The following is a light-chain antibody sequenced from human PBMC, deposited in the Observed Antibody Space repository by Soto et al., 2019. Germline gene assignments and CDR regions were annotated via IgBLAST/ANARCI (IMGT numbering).Light chain of an antibody. J-gene: IGKJ1*01. V-gene: IGKV3-11*01. CDR3: QQRSTWPWT. Sequence: EIVLTQSPATLSLSPGERATLSCRASQRVSSYLAWYQQKPGQAPRLLLYDASNRATGIPARFSGSGSGTDFTLTISSLEPEDFAVYYCQQRSTWPWTFGQGTKVEIK. CDR2: DAS. CDR1: QRVSSY.